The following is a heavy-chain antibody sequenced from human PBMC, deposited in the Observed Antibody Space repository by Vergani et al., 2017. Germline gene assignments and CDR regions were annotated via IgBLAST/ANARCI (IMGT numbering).Heavy chain of an antibody. D-gene: IGHD3-9*01. CDR3: ARVDILTGYYDY. J-gene: IGHJ4*02. CDR2: IIPIFGTA. Sequence: QVQLVQSGAEVKKPGSSVKVSCKASGGTFSSYAISWVRQAPGQGLEWMGRIIPIFGTANYAQKFQGRVTITADESTSTAYMELSSLRSDDTAVYYCARVDILTGYYDYWGQGTLVTVSS. CDR1: GGTFSSYA. V-gene: IGHV1-69*18.